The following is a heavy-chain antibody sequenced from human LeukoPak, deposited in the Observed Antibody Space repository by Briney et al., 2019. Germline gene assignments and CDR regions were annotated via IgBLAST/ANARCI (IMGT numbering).Heavy chain of an antibody. Sequence: PSETLSLTCAVYGGSFSVYYWSWIRQPTGKGLEWIGEINHSGSTNYNPSLKSRVTISVDTSKNQFSLKLSSVTAADTAVYYCARVRMMGYSYGPFDYWGQGTLVTVSS. D-gene: IGHD5-18*01. J-gene: IGHJ4*02. CDR2: INHSGST. V-gene: IGHV4-34*01. CDR1: GGSFSVYY. CDR3: ARVRMMGYSYGPFDY.